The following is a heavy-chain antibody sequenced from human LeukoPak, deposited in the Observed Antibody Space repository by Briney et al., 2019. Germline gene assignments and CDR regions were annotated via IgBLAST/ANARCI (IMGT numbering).Heavy chain of an antibody. V-gene: IGHV4-34*01. CDR3: ARGGRGTDY. CDR2: MNHSGGT. CDR1: GTSFSGYY. Sequence: PSETLSLTCAVSGTSFSGYYWSWIRHSPGEGLQCIAAMNHSGGTNDNPSLKSQVSISGDTYKNQFSLKLSSVTAADTAVYYCARGGRGTDYWGQGTLVTVSS. D-gene: IGHD3-16*01. J-gene: IGHJ4*02.